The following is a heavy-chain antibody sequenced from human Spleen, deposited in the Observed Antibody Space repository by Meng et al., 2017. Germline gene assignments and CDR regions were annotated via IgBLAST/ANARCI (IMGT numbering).Heavy chain of an antibody. V-gene: IGHV2-5*01. J-gene: IGHJ4*02. CDR2: IYWNDDK. CDR1: GFSLSTSGVG. Sequence: SGPTLVKPTQTLTLTCTFSGFSLSTSGVGVGWIRQPPGKALEWLALIYWNDDKRYSPSLKSRLTITKDTSKNQVVLTMTNMDPVDTATYYCAHRRGWVGPYYDSSGTNFDYWGQGTLVTVSS. CDR3: AHRRGWVGPYYDSSGTNFDY. D-gene: IGHD3-22*01.